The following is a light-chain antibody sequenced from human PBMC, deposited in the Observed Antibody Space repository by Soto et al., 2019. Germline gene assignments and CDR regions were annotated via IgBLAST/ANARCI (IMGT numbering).Light chain of an antibody. V-gene: IGKV1-39*01. CDR3: QQSYSTMAT. CDR1: QSIRTY. Sequence: DFQMTQSPSSLSASIGDRVTITCRASQSIRTYLNWYQQKPGKAPQLLIYAASRLQSGVPSRFSGSGSRTDFKLTISSLQPEDFATYYCQQSYSTMATFGQGTKVEIK. CDR2: AAS. J-gene: IGKJ1*01.